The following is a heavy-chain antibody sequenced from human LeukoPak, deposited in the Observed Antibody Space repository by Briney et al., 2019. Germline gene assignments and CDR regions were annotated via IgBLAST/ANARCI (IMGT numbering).Heavy chain of an antibody. Sequence: GASVKVSCKASGYTFTSYGISWVRQAPGQGLEWMGWISAYNGNTNYAQKFQGRVTITADESTSTAYMELSSLRSEDTAVFYCARISLGAIWGYYYGMDVWGQGTTVTVSS. V-gene: IGHV1-18*01. D-gene: IGHD1-26*01. CDR2: ISAYNGNT. CDR1: GYTFTSYG. CDR3: ARISLGAIWGYYYGMDV. J-gene: IGHJ6*02.